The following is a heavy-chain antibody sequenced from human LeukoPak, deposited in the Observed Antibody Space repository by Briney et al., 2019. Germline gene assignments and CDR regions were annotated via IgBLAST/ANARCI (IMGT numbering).Heavy chain of an antibody. J-gene: IGHJ4*02. D-gene: IGHD2-8*01. V-gene: IGHV1-3*01. CDR2: IIGGNGNT. CDR1: GYTFSIYA. CDR3: ARGGVAGRFGNFDY. Sequence: GASVKVSCKASGYTFSIYAIHWVRQAPGQRLEWMGWIIGGNGNTEYSQKLQGRVTITRDTSASTAYMELSSLRSEDTAVYYCARGGVAGRFGNFDYWGQGTLVTVSS.